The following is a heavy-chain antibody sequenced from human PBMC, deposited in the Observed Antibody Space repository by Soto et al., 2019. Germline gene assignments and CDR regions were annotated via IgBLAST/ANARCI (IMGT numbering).Heavy chain of an antibody. V-gene: IGHV3-53*01. Sequence: GGSLRLSCAASGLSVVGSYMNWFRQSEQKGLEWISVVYPDDNTYYAESVRGRFTISRDRSKNTVSLQMNSLRAEDTAVYYCARLPGAFYYDNGDYDFLDYWGQGTLVTVS. D-gene: IGHD3-3*01. CDR1: GLSVVGSY. J-gene: IGHJ4*02. CDR2: VYPDDNT. CDR3: ARLPGAFYYDNGDYDFLDY.